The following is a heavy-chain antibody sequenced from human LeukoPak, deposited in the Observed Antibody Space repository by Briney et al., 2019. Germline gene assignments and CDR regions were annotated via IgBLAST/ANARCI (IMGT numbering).Heavy chain of an antibody. J-gene: IGHJ6*03. CDR3: ARDAIPYYYYYYMDV. V-gene: IGHV1-2*02. D-gene: IGHD2-21*01. Sequence: GASVKVSCKASGYTFTGYYMHWVRQAPGQGLEWMGWINPNSGGTNYAQKFQGRVTMTRDTSISTAYMELSRLRSDDTAVYYCARDAIPYYYYYYMDVWGKGTTVTVSS. CDR2: INPNSGGT. CDR1: GYTFTGYY.